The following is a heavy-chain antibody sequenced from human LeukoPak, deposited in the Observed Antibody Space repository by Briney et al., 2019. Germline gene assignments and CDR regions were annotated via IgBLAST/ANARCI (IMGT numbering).Heavy chain of an antibody. CDR2: ISSSSSYI. CDR1: GFTFSSYS. CDR3: ARAKGRIAVAGSLDY. J-gene: IGHJ4*02. D-gene: IGHD6-19*01. V-gene: IGHV3-21*01. Sequence: PGGSLRLSCAASGFTFSSYSMNWVRQAPGKGLEWVSSISSSSSYIYYADSVKGRFTISRDNAKNSLYLQMNSLRAEDTAVYYCARAKGRIAVAGSLDYWGQGTLVTVSS.